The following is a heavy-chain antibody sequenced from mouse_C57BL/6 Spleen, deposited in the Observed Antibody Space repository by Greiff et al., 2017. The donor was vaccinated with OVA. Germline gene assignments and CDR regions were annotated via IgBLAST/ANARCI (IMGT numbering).Heavy chain of an antibody. CDR2: IYPGSGST. J-gene: IGHJ4*01. Sequence: QVQLKQSGAELVKPGASVKMSCKASGYTFTSYWITWVKQRPGQGLEWIGDIYPGSGSTNYNEKFKSKATLTVDTSSSTAYMQLSSLTSEDSAVYYCARGRTAQALYYYAMDYWGQGTSVTVSS. D-gene: IGHD3-2*02. CDR1: GYTFTSYW. V-gene: IGHV1-55*01. CDR3: ARGRTAQALYYYAMDY.